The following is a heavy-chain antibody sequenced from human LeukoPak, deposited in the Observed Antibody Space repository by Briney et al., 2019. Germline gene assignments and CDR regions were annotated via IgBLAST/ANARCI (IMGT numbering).Heavy chain of an antibody. CDR2: ISAYNGNT. J-gene: IGHJ5*02. CDR1: GYTFTSYG. D-gene: IGHD2-2*01. V-gene: IGHV1-18*04. CDR3: ARGSRVPAANWFDP. Sequence: ASVKVSYKASGYTFTSYGISWVRQAPGQGLEWMGWISAYNGNTSYAQKLQGRVTMTTDTSTSTAYMELRSLRSDDTAVYYCARGSRVPAANWFDPWGQGTLVTVSS.